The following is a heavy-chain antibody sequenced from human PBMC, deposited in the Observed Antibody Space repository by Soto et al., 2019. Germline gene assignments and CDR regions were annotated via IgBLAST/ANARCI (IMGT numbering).Heavy chain of an antibody. CDR1: GFTFSSYA. CDR3: AKKVVPVTGSDWFDT. CDR2: IGGNAGST. J-gene: IGHJ5*02. V-gene: IGHV3-23*01. Sequence: GGSLRLSCAASGFTFSSYAMFWVRQAPGKGLEWVSSIGGNAGSTFYADSVKGRFTISRDNSRNTLYLQMNNLRAEDTAVYYCAKKVVPVTGSDWFDTWGQGTLVTVSS. D-gene: IGHD4-4*01.